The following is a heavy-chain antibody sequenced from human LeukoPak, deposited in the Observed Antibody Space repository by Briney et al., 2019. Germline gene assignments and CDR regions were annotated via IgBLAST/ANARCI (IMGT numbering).Heavy chain of an antibody. CDR3: ATSDYYDSSGAFDY. J-gene: IGHJ4*02. CDR1: GFTFSSYA. V-gene: IGHV3-30-3*01. Sequence: AGGSLRLSCAASGFTFSSYAMHWVRQAPGKGLEWVAVISYDGSNKYYADSVKGRFTISRDNSKNTLYLQMNSLRAEDTAVYYCATSDYYDSSGAFDYWGQGTLVTVSS. D-gene: IGHD3-22*01. CDR2: ISYDGSNK.